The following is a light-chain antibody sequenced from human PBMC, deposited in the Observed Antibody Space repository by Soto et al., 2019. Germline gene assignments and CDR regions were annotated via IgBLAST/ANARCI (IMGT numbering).Light chain of an antibody. CDR2: DVS. CDR1: SSDVGGYNY. V-gene: IGLV2-14*01. Sequence: QSVLTQPASVSGSPGPSITISCTGTSSDVGGYNYVSWYQQHPGKDPKLMIYDVSNRPSGVSNRFSGSKSGNTASLTISGLQAEDEADYYCSSYTSSSTFVVFGGGTKVTVL. J-gene: IGLJ2*01. CDR3: SSYTSSSTFVV.